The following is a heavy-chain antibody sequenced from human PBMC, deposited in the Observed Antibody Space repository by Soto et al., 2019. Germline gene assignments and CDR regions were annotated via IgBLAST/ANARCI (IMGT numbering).Heavy chain of an antibody. CDR3: ARDRNGDPTYGMDV. D-gene: IGHD4-17*01. CDR2: IYYSGST. CDR1: GGSISSYY. V-gene: IGHV4-59*01. J-gene: IGHJ6*02. Sequence: PSETLSLTCTVSGGSISSYYWSWIRQPPGKGLEWIGYIYYSGSTNYNPSLKSRVTISVDTSKNQFSLKLSSVTAADTAVYYCARDRNGDPTYGMDVWGQGTTVTVSS.